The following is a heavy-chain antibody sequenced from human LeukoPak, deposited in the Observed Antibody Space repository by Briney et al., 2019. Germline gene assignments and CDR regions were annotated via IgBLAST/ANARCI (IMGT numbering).Heavy chain of an antibody. CDR3: ARDLRAGSGRGTDV. J-gene: IGHJ6*04. D-gene: IGHD3-10*01. CDR1: GFTFSSYS. Sequence: PGGSLRLSCAASGFTFSSYSMNWVRQAPGKGLEWVSSISSSSSYIYYADSVKGRFTISRDNAKNSLYLQMNSLRAEDTAVYYCARDLRAGSGRGTDVWGKGTTVTVSS. CDR2: ISSSSSYI. V-gene: IGHV3-21*01.